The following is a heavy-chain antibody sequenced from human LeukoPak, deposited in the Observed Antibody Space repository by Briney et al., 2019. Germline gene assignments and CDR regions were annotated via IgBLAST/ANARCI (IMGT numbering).Heavy chain of an antibody. Sequence: GGSLRLSCAASGFTFSSYGMHWVRQAPGKGLEWVAVISYDGSNKYYADSVKGRFTISRDNSKNSLYLQMNSLRAEDTAVYYCAKRYKDSSGWYSLDYWGQGTQVTVSS. D-gene: IGHD6-19*01. CDR3: AKRYKDSSGWYSLDY. CDR2: ISYDGSNK. CDR1: GFTFSSYG. V-gene: IGHV3-30*18. J-gene: IGHJ4*02.